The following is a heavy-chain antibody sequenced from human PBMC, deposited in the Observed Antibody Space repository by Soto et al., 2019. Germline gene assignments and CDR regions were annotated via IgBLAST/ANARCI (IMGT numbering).Heavy chain of an antibody. J-gene: IGHJ6*02. Sequence: VGSLRLSCAASGFTFSSYDIHWVRQPTGKGLQWVSSISTAGDPYYPASVKGRFTVSRENAKNSLYLQMNSLRPGDTAVYYCARGRGASSSPYYSYGMDVWGQGTTVTVSS. CDR3: ARGRGASSSPYYSYGMDV. CDR2: ISTAGDP. D-gene: IGHD6-6*01. V-gene: IGHV3-13*05. CDR1: GFTFSSYD.